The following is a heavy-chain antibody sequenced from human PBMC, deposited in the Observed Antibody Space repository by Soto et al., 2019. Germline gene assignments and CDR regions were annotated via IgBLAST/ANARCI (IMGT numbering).Heavy chain of an antibody. Sequence: ASVKVSCKASGYTFTSYAMHWVRQAPGQRLEWMGWTNAGNGNTKYSQKFQGRVTITRDTSASTAYMELSSLRSEDTAVYYCARPSQTGPFDYWGQGTLVTVSS. CDR1: GYTFTSYA. V-gene: IGHV1-3*01. J-gene: IGHJ4*02. CDR2: TNAGNGNT. CDR3: ARPSQTGPFDY.